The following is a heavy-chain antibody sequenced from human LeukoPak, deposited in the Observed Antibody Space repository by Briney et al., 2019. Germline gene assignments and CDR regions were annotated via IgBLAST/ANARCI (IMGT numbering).Heavy chain of an antibody. CDR1: GGSISSYF. Sequence: SETLSLTCIVSGGSISSYFWSWIRQPPGKGLEWIGYISNSGSTNYNPSLKSRVTISADTSKNQLSLKLSSATAADTAVYFCARGGIFGVVKKIKNYFDYWGQGTLVTVSS. D-gene: IGHD3-3*01. CDR2: ISNSGST. CDR3: ARGGIFGVVKKIKNYFDY. J-gene: IGHJ4*02. V-gene: IGHV4-59*01.